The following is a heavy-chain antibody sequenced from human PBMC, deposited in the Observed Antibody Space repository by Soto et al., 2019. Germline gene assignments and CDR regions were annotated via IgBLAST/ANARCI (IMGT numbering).Heavy chain of an antibody. Sequence: LRLSCAASGFTFSDYYMSWIRQAPGKGLVWVSYISSSGSTIYYADSVKGRFTISRDNAKNSLYLQMNSLRAEDTAVYYCARSEYSSFYFDYWGQGTLVTVSS. J-gene: IGHJ4*02. CDR2: ISSSGSTI. V-gene: IGHV3-11*01. CDR1: GFTFSDYY. CDR3: ARSEYSSFYFDY. D-gene: IGHD6-6*01.